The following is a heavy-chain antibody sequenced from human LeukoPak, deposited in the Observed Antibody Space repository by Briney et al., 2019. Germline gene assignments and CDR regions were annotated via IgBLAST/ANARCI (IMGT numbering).Heavy chain of an antibody. CDR3: AKDGRGRTFFGDIEY. D-gene: IGHD3-10*01. J-gene: IGHJ4*02. Sequence: GSLRLSCAASGFSFSLYGMHWVRQAPGKGLEWVAVISNGGDSEYYSDSVKGRFTISRDNAKDTLYLQMDSLRRDDTAVYFCAKDGRGRTFFGDIEYWGQGTLVAVSS. CDR2: ISNGGDSE. V-gene: IGHV3-30*18. CDR1: GFSFSLYG.